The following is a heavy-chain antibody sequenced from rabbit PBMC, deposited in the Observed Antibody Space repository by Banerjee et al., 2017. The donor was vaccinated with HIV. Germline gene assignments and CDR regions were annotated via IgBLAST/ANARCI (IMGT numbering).Heavy chain of an antibody. V-gene: IGHV1S45*01. CDR1: GFDFSNYG. J-gene: IGHJ4*01. Sequence: QEQLVESGGGLVQPGGSLKLSCKASGFDFSNYGVSWVRQAPGKGLEWIACINTNSGNAVYASWAKGRFTISKASSTTVTLQMTSLTAADTATYFCARDLAGAIGWNFNLWGPGTLVTVS. CDR3: ARDLAGAIGWNFNL. D-gene: IGHD4-1*01. CDR2: INTNSGNA.